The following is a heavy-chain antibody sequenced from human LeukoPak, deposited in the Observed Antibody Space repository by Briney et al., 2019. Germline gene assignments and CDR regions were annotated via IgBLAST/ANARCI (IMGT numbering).Heavy chain of an antibody. D-gene: IGHD3-10*01. CDR2: FDPEDGET. CDR1: GYTLTELS. V-gene: IGHV1-24*01. J-gene: IGHJ4*02. Sequence: GASVKVSCKVSGYTLTELSMHWVRQAPGKGLEWMGGFDPEDGETIYAQKFQGRVTMTEDTSTDTAYMELSSLRSEDTAVYYCATGALWDYYGSGSYWGFDYWGQGTLVTVSS. CDR3: ATGALWDYYGSGSYWGFDY.